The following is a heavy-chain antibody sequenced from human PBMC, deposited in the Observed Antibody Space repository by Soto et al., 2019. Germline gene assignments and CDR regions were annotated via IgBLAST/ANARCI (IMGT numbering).Heavy chain of an antibody. CDR3: ARDRGYYLDY. D-gene: IGHD3-22*01. CDR2: IWYDGSNK. CDR1: GFTFSSYG. Sequence: VQLVESGGGVVQPGRSLRLSCAASGFTFSSYGIHWVRQTPGKGLEWVAVIWYDGSNKYYADSVKGRFTISRDNSKNTPYLQMNSLRAEDTAVYYCARDRGYYLDYWGQGTLVTVSS. V-gene: IGHV3-33*01. J-gene: IGHJ4*02.